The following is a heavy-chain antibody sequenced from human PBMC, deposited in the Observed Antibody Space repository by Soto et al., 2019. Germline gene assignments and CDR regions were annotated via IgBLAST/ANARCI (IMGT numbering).Heavy chain of an antibody. CDR1: GFTFSDYA. CDR2: ISGSGGST. J-gene: IGHJ6*03. Sequence: GGSLRLSCVASGFTFSDYAMSWVRQAPGKGLEWVSAISGSGGSTYYADSVKGRFTISRDNSKNTLYLQMNSLRAEDTAVYYCAKPNYCSGGSCYSGSYYYYMDVWGKGTTVTVSS. V-gene: IGHV3-23*01. D-gene: IGHD2-15*01. CDR3: AKPNYCSGGSCYSGSYYYYMDV.